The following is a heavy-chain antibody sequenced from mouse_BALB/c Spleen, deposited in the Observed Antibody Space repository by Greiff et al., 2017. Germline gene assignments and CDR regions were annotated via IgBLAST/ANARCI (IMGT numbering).Heavy chain of an antibody. CDR3: ARRRELYFDY. Sequence: QVQLKQSGAELAKPGASVKMSCKASGYTFTSYWMHWVKQRPGQGLEWIGYINPSTGYTEYNQKFKDKATLTADKSSSTAYMQLSSLTSEDPAVYYYARRRELYFDYWGQGTTLTVSS. J-gene: IGHJ2*01. V-gene: IGHV1-7*01. CDR2: INPSTGYT. CDR1: GYTFTSYW.